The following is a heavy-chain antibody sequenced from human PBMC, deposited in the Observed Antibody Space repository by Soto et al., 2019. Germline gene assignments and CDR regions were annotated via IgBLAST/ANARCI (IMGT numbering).Heavy chain of an antibody. Sequence: SQTLSLTCAICGDSVSNNGATWNWIRQSPSRGLEWLGRAYYRSRWQYDYATSVRSRITINPDTSKNQFSLQLNSVTPEDTAVYYCARDPSDSNSGFDSWGQGSLVTVSS. CDR2: AYYRSRWQY. CDR3: ARDPSDSNSGFDS. V-gene: IGHV6-1*01. CDR1: GDSVSNNGAT. J-gene: IGHJ4*02. D-gene: IGHD2-15*01.